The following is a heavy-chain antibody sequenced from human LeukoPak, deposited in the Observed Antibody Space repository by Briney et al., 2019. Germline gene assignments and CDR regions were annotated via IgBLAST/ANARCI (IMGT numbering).Heavy chain of an antibody. V-gene: IGHV1-69*13. CDR3: ARAPYSEQGQYYYYYGMDV. Sequence: SVKVSCKASGGTFSSYAISWVRQAPGQGLEWMGGIIPIFGTANYAQKFQGRVTITADESTSTAYMELSSLRSEDTAVYYCARAPYSEQGQYYYYYGMDVWGQGTTVTVSS. J-gene: IGHJ6*02. CDR1: GGTFSSYA. D-gene: IGHD4-11*01. CDR2: IIPIFGTA.